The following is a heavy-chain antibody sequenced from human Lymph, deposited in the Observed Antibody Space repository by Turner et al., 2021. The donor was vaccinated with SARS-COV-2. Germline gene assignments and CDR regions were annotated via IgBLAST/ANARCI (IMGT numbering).Heavy chain of an antibody. Sequence: QVQLVESGGGVFQPGRSLGRSLAASGFTFSTYAIYWVRQAPGKGLEWVAVISYDGSNKYYADSVKGRFTISRDNSKNTLYLKMNSMRAEDTAVYYCARYASGGYFYYGMDVWGQGTTVTVSS. V-gene: IGHV3-30*04. J-gene: IGHJ6*02. CDR3: ARYASGGYFYYGMDV. CDR2: ISYDGSNK. D-gene: IGHD3-10*01. CDR1: GFTFSTYA.